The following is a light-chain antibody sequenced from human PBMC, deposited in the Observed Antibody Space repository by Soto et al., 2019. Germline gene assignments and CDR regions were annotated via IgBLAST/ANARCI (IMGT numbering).Light chain of an antibody. CDR1: QTISGW. V-gene: IGKV1-5*01. J-gene: IGKJ5*01. Sequence: GEIVTITCRASQTISGWLAWYQQKPGKAPKLLIYDASNLRSGVPSRFSGSGSGTEFTLTISSLQTDDFATYYCQQYNSYPTFGQGTRLEIK. CDR2: DAS. CDR3: QQYNSYPT.